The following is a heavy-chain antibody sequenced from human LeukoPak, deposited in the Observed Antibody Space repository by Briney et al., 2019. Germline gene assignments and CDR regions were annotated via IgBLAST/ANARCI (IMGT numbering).Heavy chain of an antibody. V-gene: IGHV3-7*03. CDR1: GFTFSSYW. CDR2: IKQDGSEK. CDR3: ARDQGYCSGGSCYPYYYYGMDV. D-gene: IGHD2-15*01. Sequence: GGSLRLSCAASGFTFSSYWMSWVRQAPGKGLEWVANIKQDGSEKYYVDSVKGRFTISRDNAKNSLYPQMNSLRAEDTAVYYCARDQGYCSGGSCYPYYYYGMDVWGKGTTVTVSS. J-gene: IGHJ6*04.